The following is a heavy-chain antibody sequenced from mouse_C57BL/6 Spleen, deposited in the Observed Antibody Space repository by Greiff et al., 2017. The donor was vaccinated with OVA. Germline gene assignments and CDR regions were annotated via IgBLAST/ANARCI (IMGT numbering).Heavy chain of an antibody. CDR1: GFSLTSYG. Sequence: QVHVKQSGPGLVQPSQSLSITCTVSGFSLTSYGVHWVRQSPGKGLEWLGVIWSGGSTDYNAAFISRLSISKDNSKSQVFFKMNSLQADDTAIYYCARNAYGNSYWYFDVWGTGTTVTVSS. V-gene: IGHV2-2*01. CDR2: IWSGGST. CDR3: ARNAYGNSYWYFDV. D-gene: IGHD2-1*01. J-gene: IGHJ1*03.